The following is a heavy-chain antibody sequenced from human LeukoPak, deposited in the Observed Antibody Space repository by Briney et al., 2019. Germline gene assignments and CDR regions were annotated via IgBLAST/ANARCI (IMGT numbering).Heavy chain of an antibody. Sequence: GASVKVSCKASGYTFTSYGISWVRQAPGQGLEWMGWISAYNGNTNYAQKLQGRVTMTTDTSTSTAYMELRSLRSDDTAVYYCARGSVVVDSGSYYTYWGQGTLVTVSS. J-gene: IGHJ4*02. CDR3: ARGSVVVDSGSYYTY. CDR2: ISAYNGNT. V-gene: IGHV1-18*01. CDR1: GYTFTSYG. D-gene: IGHD3-10*01.